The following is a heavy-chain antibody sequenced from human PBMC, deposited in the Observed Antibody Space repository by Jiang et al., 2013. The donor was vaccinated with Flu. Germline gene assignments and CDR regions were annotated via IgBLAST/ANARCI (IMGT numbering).Heavy chain of an antibody. Sequence: KPGASVKVSCKASGYTFTSYYMHWVRQAPGQGLEWMGIINPSGGSTSYAQKFQGRVTMTRDTSTSTVYMELSSLRSEDTAVYYCARDRDWTSSGLGGWFDPWGQGTLVTVSS. CDR3: ARDRDWTSSGLGGWFDP. CDR2: INPSGGST. D-gene: IGHD6-13*01. V-gene: IGHV1-46*01. CDR1: GYTFTSYY. J-gene: IGHJ5*02.